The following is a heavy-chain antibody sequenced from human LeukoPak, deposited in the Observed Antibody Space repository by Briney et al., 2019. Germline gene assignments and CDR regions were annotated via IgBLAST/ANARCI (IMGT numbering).Heavy chain of an antibody. CDR3: ARSQRYCSGGSCRTPNFDY. CDR1: GYTFTGYY. CDR2: INPNSGGT. D-gene: IGHD2-15*01. Sequence: GASVKVSCTASGYTFTGYYMHWVRQAPGQGLEWMGWINPNSGGTNYAQKFQGRVTMTRDTSNSTAYMELSRLRSDDTAVYYCARSQRYCSGGSCRTPNFDYWGQGTLATVSS. V-gene: IGHV1-2*02. J-gene: IGHJ4*02.